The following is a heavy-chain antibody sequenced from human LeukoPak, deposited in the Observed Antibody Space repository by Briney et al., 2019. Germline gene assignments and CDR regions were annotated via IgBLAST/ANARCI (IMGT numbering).Heavy chain of an antibody. CDR3: ARAAIVVVPAAIWGFDY. J-gene: IGHJ4*02. D-gene: IGHD2-2*02. Sequence: PSETLSLTCAVYGGSFSGYYWSWIRQPPGKGLEWIGEINHSGSTNYNPSLKSRVTISVDTSKNQFSLKLSSVTAADTAVYYCARAAIVVVPAAIWGFDYWGQGTLVTVSS. CDR2: INHSGST. V-gene: IGHV4-34*01. CDR1: GGSFSGYY.